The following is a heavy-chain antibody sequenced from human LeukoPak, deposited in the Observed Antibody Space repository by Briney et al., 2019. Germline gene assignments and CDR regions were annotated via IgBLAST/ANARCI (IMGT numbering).Heavy chain of an antibody. CDR3: ARDEVGGPLLQ. V-gene: IGHV3-7*01. D-gene: IGHD2-15*01. CDR1: GFTFTSHW. J-gene: IGHJ4*02. Sequence: GGSLRLSCAASGFTFTSHWMSWVRQAPGKGLEWVANIREDGSEKRYVDSVKGRFTISRDNAKKSLYLQMNSLRAEDTAVYYCARDEVGGPLLQWGQGTLVTVSS. CDR2: IREDGSEK.